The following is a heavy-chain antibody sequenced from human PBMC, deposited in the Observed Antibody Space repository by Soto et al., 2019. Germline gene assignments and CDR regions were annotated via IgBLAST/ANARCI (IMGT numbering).Heavy chain of an antibody. D-gene: IGHD3-10*01. V-gene: IGHV3-23*01. CDR2: ISGSGGTT. Sequence: EVQLLESGGGLVQPGGSLRISCIGSGFNFSSNAMSWVRQAPGKGLEWVSAISGSGGTTYYADSVKGRFAVSRDNSNNTLYLQMNSLRAEDTAVYYCAKQRAGFGSGSDTYYFDYWGQGTLVTVSS. CDR1: GFNFSSNA. CDR3: AKQRAGFGSGSDTYYFDY. J-gene: IGHJ4*02.